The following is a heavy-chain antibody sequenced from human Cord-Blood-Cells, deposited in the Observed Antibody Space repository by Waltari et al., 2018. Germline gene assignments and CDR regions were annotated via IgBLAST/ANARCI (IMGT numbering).Heavy chain of an antibody. J-gene: IGHJ4*02. V-gene: IGHV3-7*01. D-gene: IGHD3-22*01. Sequence: EVQLVESGGGMVQPGGSLILSCAASGFTFSSYWMSWVRQAPGKGLEWVANIKQDGSEKYYVDSVKGRFTISRDNAKNSLYLQMNSLRAEDTAVYYCARGYYDSSGYYYYWGQGTLVTVSS. CDR2: IKQDGSEK. CDR1: GFTFSSYW. CDR3: ARGYYDSSGYYYY.